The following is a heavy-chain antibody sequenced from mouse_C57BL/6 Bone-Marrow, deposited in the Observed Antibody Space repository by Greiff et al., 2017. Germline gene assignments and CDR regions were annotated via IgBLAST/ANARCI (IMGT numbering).Heavy chain of an antibody. CDR2: ISYDGSN. CDR1: GYSITSGYY. J-gene: IGHJ2*01. V-gene: IGHV3-6*01. D-gene: IGHD1-1*01. Sequence: EVKLQESGPGLVKPSQSLSLTCSVTGYSITSGYYWNWIRQFPGNKLEWMGYISYDGSNNYNPSLKNRISITRDTSKNQFFLKLNSVTTEDTATYYCARWDITTVNDYWGQGTTLTVSS. CDR3: ARWDITTVNDY.